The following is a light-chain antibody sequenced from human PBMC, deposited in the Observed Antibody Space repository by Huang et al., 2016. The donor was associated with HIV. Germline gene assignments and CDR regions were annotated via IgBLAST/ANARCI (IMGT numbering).Light chain of an antibody. V-gene: IGKV3-11*01. CDR1: QSVRSY. CDR2: DAS. CDR3: QQRSAWPLT. Sequence: EIVLTQSPATLSLSPGERDTLSCRASQSVRSYLDWYQQNPGQAPRLLIYDASNRATGIPARFSGSGSGTDFTLTISNLQSEDFAVYYCQQRSAWPLTFGGGTKVEI. J-gene: IGKJ4*01.